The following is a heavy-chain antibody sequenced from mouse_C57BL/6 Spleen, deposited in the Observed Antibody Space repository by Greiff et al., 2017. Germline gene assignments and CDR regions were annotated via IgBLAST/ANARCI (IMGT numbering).Heavy chain of an antibody. V-gene: IGHV1-55*01. CDR3: ARRYYGSSRDWYFDV. D-gene: IGHD1-1*01. CDR1: GYTFTSYW. CDR2: IYPGSGST. Sequence: VQLQQSGAELVKPGASVKMSCKASGYTFTSYWITWVKQRPGQGLEWIGDIYPGSGSTNYNEKFKSKATLTVDTSSSTAYMQLSSLTSEDSAVYYCARRYYGSSRDWYFDVWGTGTTVTVSS. J-gene: IGHJ1*03.